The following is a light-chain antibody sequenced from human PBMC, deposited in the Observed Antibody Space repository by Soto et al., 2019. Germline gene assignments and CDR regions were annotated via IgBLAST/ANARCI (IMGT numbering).Light chain of an antibody. CDR3: QQYNNWPPWT. CDR2: GAS. Sequence: EMVMTQSPATLSVSPGERATLYCRASQSVSSNLAWYQQKPGQAPRLLIYGASTRATGIPARFSGSGSGTEFTLTISSLQSEDFAVYYCQQYNNWPPWTFCQGTKVDI. J-gene: IGKJ1*01. CDR1: QSVSSN. V-gene: IGKV3-15*01.